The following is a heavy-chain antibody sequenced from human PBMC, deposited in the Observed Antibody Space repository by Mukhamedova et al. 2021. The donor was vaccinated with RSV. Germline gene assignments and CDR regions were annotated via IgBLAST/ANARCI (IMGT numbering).Heavy chain of an antibody. Sequence: GLEWVSYISSSGSTIYYADSVKGRFTISRDNAKNSLYLQMNSLRAEDTAVYYCSRMWTRVFDYLGLGTLVTVSP. CDR3: SRMWTRVFDY. CDR2: ISSSGSTI. D-gene: IGHD2-21*01. J-gene: IGHJ4*01. V-gene: IGHV3-48*03.